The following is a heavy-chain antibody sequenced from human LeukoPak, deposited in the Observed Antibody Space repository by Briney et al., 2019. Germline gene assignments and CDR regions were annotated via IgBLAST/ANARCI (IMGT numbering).Heavy chain of an antibody. V-gene: IGHV5-51*01. CDR2: IYPGDSGT. CDR1: GYNFTTYW. J-gene: IGHJ6*03. CDR3: ARHLYYMDV. Sequence: GESLKISCQGSGYNFTTYWIGWVRQMPGKGLEWMGIIYPGDSGTRYSPSFQGQVTISADKSFSTAYLQWSSLKASDTAVYYCARHLYYMDVWGKGTTVTVSS.